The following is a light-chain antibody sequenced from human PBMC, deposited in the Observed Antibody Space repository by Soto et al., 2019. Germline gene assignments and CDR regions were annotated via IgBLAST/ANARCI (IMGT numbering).Light chain of an antibody. V-gene: IGLV4-69*01. CDR3: QTWGIGMQV. CDR1: SGHISYT. J-gene: IGLJ3*02. CDR2: LNSDGSH. Sequence: QLVLTQSPSASASLGASVKLTCTLSSGHISYTIAWHQQQPEKGPRYLMKLNSDGSHNKGDGIPDRFSGSSSGAERYLTISSLQSEDEADYYCQTWGIGMQVFGGGTKVTVL.